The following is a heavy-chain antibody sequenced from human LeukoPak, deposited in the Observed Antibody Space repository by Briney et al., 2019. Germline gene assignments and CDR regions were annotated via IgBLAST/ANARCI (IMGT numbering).Heavy chain of an antibody. Sequence: PGGSLRLSCAASGFTVSSNYMSWVRQAPGKGLEWVSVIYSGGSTYYADSVKGRFTISRDNSKNTLYLQMNSLRAEDTAVYYCARDLFLELEYYMDVWGKGTTVTISS. J-gene: IGHJ6*03. CDR1: GFTVSSNY. CDR3: ARDLFLELEYYMDV. CDR2: IYSGGST. V-gene: IGHV3-66*01. D-gene: IGHD3-3*01.